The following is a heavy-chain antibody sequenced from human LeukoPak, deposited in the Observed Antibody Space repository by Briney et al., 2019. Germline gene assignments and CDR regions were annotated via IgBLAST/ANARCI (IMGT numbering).Heavy chain of an antibody. CDR2: IYYSGNT. CDR1: GDSISTSNSY. D-gene: IGHD3-22*01. CDR3: ARGDSSGYYWFAEYFQH. V-gene: IGHV4-39*07. Sequence: SETLSLTCTVSGDSISTSNSYWGWIRQPPGKGLEWIGSIYYSGNTYYNASLKSRVTISVDTSKNQFSLKLSSVTAADTAVYYCARGDSSGYYWFAEYFQHWGQGTLVTVSS. J-gene: IGHJ1*01.